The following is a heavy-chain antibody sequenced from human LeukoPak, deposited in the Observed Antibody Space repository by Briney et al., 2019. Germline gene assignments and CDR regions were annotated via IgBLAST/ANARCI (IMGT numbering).Heavy chain of an antibody. Sequence: ASVKVSCKASGYILTSYVMHWVRQAPGQRLEWMGWINAGNGDTKYSQKFQGRVTITRDTSANTAHMELSSLRSEDTAVYYCARDKCSGDYCYLFDYWGQGTLVTVSS. CDR1: GYILTSYV. CDR2: INAGNGDT. J-gene: IGHJ4*02. CDR3: ARDKCSGDYCYLFDY. D-gene: IGHD2-15*01. V-gene: IGHV1-3*01.